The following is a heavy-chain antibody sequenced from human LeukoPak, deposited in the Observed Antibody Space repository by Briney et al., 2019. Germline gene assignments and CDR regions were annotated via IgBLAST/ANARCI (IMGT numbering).Heavy chain of an antibody. CDR1: GYILTEYY. CDR3: STEDKYCTGANCGVF. Sequence: GPSVNVSCKASGYILTEYYVHSVRQAPGQGLEWMGFIIPDSGGTTYQHKFQGKVTMTRDTSISTFYMELSSLRPDDTAVYYCSTEDKYCTGANCGVFWGQGTLITVSS. V-gene: IGHV1-2*02. D-gene: IGHD2-8*02. CDR2: IIPDSGGT. J-gene: IGHJ4*02.